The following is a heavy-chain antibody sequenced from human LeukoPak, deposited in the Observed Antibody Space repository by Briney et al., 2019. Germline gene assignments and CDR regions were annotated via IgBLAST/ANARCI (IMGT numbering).Heavy chain of an antibody. J-gene: IGHJ4*02. V-gene: IGHV3-7*01. CDR1: GFTFSSSW. CDR2: IKGDGSDK. Sequence: QSGGSPRLSCAASGFTFSSSWMTWVRQAPGKGLEWLANIKGDGSDKNYVDSVKGRFTISRDNAKNSLFLQMSSLRGEDTALYYCATEHWGPNSWGQGTLVTVSS. CDR3: ATEHWGPNS. D-gene: IGHD3-16*01.